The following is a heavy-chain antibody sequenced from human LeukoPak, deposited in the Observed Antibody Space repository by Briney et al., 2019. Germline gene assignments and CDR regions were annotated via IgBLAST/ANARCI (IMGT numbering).Heavy chain of an antibody. CDR3: ARGTITTVTDS. V-gene: IGHV4-4*02. Sequence: SGTLSLTCAIPGGSISSSNWWTWVRQPPGKGLEWVGEIYLRGSTNYNPSLESRVTISVDESKTQLSLRLESVTAADTAVYYCARGTITTVTDSWGPGTLVTVSS. CDR1: GGSISSSNW. J-gene: IGHJ4*02. D-gene: IGHD4-17*01. CDR2: IYLRGST.